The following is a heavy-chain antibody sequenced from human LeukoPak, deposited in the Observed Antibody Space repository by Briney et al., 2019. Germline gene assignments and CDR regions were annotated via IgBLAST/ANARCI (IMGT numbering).Heavy chain of an antibody. CDR1: GGSISSGSYY. J-gene: IGHJ3*02. CDR2: IYTSGST. D-gene: IGHD1-1*01. CDR3: ARTDLERLENAFDI. V-gene: IGHV4-61*02. Sequence: PSETLSLTCTVSGGSISSGSYYWSWIRQPAGKGLEWIGRIYTSGSTNYNPSLKSRLTISVDTSKNRFSLKLSSVTAADTAVYYCARTDLERLENAFDIWGQGTMVTVSS.